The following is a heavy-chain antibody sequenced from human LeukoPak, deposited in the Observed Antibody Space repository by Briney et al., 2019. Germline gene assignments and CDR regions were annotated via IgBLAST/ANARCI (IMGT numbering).Heavy chain of an antibody. CDR1: SYSISSGYY. CDR3: ARCPQGYCSSASCPHHYYFYYYIDV. CDR2: IFHSGST. D-gene: IGHD2-2*01. J-gene: IGHJ6*03. Sequence: SETLSLTCAVSSYSISSGYYWGWIRQPPGKGLEWNGSIFHSGSTYNNPSLKSRVTMSVDMSKNEFSLKLSSVTAADTAVYYCARCPQGYCSSASCPHHYYFYYYIDVWGKGTTVIVSS. V-gene: IGHV4-38-2*01.